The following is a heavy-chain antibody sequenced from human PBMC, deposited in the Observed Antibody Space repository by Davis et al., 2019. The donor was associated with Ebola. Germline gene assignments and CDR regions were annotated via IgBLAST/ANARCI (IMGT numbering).Heavy chain of an antibody. J-gene: IGHJ5*02. CDR2: IYYSGST. Sequence: SETLSLTCTVFNGSISNYYWTWIRQPPGKGLEWIGYIYYSGSTNYNPSLKSRVTISVDTSKSQFSLKLRAVTVADTAVYYCARDADYFAWFDPWGQGTLVSVSS. CDR1: NGSISNYY. D-gene: IGHD4/OR15-4a*01. V-gene: IGHV4-59*01. CDR3: ARDADYFAWFDP.